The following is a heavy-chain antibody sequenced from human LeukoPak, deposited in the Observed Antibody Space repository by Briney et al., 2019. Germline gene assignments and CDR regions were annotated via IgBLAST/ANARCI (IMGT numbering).Heavy chain of an antibody. Sequence: GGSLRLSFAASGFTVSSNYMSWVRQAPGKGLEWVSVIYSGGSTYYADSVKGRFTISRDNSKNTLYLQMNSLRAEDTAVYYCARAGNYYDSSGPDAFDIWGQGTMVTVSS. CDR1: GFTVSSNY. J-gene: IGHJ3*02. V-gene: IGHV3-53*01. D-gene: IGHD3-22*01. CDR3: ARAGNYYDSSGPDAFDI. CDR2: IYSGGST.